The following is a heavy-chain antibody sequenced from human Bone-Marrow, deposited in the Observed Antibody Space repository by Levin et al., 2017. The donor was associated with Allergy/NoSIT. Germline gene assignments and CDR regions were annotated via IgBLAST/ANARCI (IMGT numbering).Heavy chain of an antibody. V-gene: IGHV3-33*01. Sequence: GGSLRLSCAASGFTFSSYGMHWVRQAPGKGLEWVAVIWYDGSNKYYADSVKGRFTISRDNSKNTLYLQMNSLRAEDTAVYYCARGGPGYCSSTSCNYYYYMDVWGKGTTVTVSS. CDR2: IWYDGSNK. D-gene: IGHD2-2*01. J-gene: IGHJ6*03. CDR3: ARGGPGYCSSTSCNYYYYMDV. CDR1: GFTFSSYG.